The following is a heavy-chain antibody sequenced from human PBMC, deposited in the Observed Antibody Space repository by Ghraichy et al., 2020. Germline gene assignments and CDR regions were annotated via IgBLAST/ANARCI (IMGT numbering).Heavy chain of an antibody. CDR3: ARVSNRGDFYGSGSYYTLPFDY. CDR1: GGSISSYY. J-gene: IGHJ4*02. CDR2: IYYSGST. V-gene: IGHV4-59*01. Sequence: SETLSLTCTVSGGSISSYYWSWIRQPPGKGLEWIGYIYYSGSTNYNPSLKSRVTISVDTSKNQFSLKLSSVTAADTAMYYCARVSNRGDFYGSGSYYTLPFDYWGQGTLVTVSS. D-gene: IGHD3-10*01.